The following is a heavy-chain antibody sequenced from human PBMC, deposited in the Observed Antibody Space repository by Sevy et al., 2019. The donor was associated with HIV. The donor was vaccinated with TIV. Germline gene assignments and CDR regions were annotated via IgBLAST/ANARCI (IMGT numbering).Heavy chain of an antibody. CDR2: IHFDGSDI. Sequence: VGSLRLSCAASGFTFSHYGMHWVRQAPGKGLEWVSFIHFDGSDISYSDSVKGRFTISRDNSRNTFYLQMTSLRSEDTALYFCAKNTAAAGAGGFDYWGQGTLVTVSS. V-gene: IGHV3-30*02. J-gene: IGHJ4*02. CDR1: GFTFSHYG. CDR3: AKNTAAAGAGGFDY. D-gene: IGHD6-13*01.